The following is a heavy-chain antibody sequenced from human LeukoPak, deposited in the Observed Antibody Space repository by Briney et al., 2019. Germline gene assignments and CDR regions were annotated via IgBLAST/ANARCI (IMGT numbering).Heavy chain of an antibody. CDR2: IHSDGSST. Sequence: QAGGSLRLSCVVSGFTFSSYWMHWVRHAPGKGLVWVSRIHSDGSSTSYADSVKGRFTISRDNAKNTLYLQMDSLRAEDTAVYYCASGNYYGMDVWGQGTTVTVSS. CDR1: GFTFSSYW. D-gene: IGHD3-10*01. CDR3: ASGNYYGMDV. J-gene: IGHJ6*02. V-gene: IGHV3-74*01.